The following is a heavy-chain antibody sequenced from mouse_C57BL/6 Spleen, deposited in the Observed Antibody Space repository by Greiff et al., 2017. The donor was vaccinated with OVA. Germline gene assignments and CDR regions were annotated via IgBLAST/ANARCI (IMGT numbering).Heavy chain of an antibody. CDR3: AIRVYYEYDGDWYFDV. CDR2: IHPSDSDT. J-gene: IGHJ1*03. D-gene: IGHD2-4*01. V-gene: IGHV1-74*01. Sequence: QVQLQQPGAELVKPGASVKVSCKASGYTFTSYWMHWVKQRPGQGLEWIGRIHPSDSDTNYNQKFKGKATLTVDKSSSTAYMQLSSLTSEDSAVYYWAIRVYYEYDGDWYFDVWGTGTTVTVSS. CDR1: GYTFTSYW.